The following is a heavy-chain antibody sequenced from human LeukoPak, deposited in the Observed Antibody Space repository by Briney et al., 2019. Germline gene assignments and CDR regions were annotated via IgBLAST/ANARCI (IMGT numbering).Heavy chain of an antibody. CDR2: ISSSSTTI. D-gene: IGHD2-15*01. J-gene: IGHJ4*02. CDR1: GFTFSSYS. Sequence: PGGSLRLSCAAPGFTFSSYSMMWVRQAPGKGLEWVSYISSSSTTIYYADSVKGRFTISRDNAKNSVYLQMNRLRPEDAAVYYCAKAPVTTCRGAFCYPFDYWGLGTLVTVSS. CDR3: AKAPVTTCRGAFCYPFDY. V-gene: IGHV3-48*01.